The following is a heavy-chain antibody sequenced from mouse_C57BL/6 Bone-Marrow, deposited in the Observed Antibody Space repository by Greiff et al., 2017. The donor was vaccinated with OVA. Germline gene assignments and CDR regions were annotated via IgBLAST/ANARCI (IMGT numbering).Heavy chain of an antibody. CDR2: IYPRSGNS. CDR3: ESSYPRYAMDY. J-gene: IGHJ4*01. D-gene: IGHD1-1*01. Sequence: QVPLQESGAELARPGASVKLSCKASGYTFTSYGIRWVKQRTGQGLAWIGYIYPRSGNSSYNYEFTGKATLTADKYSSTAYMELRSLTSEDAAVYFCESSYPRYAMDYWGQGTSVTVSS. CDR1: GYTFTSYG. V-gene: IGHV1-81*01.